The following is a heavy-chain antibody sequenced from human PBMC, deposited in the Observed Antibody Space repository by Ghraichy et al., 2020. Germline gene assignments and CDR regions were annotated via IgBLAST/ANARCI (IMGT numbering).Heavy chain of an antibody. J-gene: IGHJ4*02. D-gene: IGHD5-18*01. V-gene: IGHV4-59*01. CDR3: ARVLYSYGYIRHFHS. Sequence: SETLSLTCSVSSGSMNSDYWSWIRQPPGKGLEWIGYIYYAGSTKYNPSLMSRVTISVDTSNNQFSLRLTSVTAADTAVYYCARVLYSYGYIRHFHSWGQGTLVTVSS. CDR1: SGSMNSDY. CDR2: IYYAGST.